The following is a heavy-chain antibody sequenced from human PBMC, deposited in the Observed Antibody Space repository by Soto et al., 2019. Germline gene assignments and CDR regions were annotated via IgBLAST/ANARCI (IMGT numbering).Heavy chain of an antibody. V-gene: IGHV3-30-3*01. J-gene: IGHJ3*02. CDR3: ARGGGSYIFSGAFDI. Sequence: GSLRLSCAASGFTFSSYAMHWVRQAPGKGLEWVAVISYDGSNKYYADSVKGRFTISRDNSKNTLYLQMNSLRAEDTAVYYCARGGGSYIFSGAFDIWGQGTMVTVSS. D-gene: IGHD1-26*01. CDR2: ISYDGSNK. CDR1: GFTFSSYA.